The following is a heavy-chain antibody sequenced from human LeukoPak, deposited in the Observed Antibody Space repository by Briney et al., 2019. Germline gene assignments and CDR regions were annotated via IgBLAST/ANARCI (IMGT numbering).Heavy chain of an antibody. Sequence: GGSLRLSCAASGFTVSSNYMSWVRQAPGKGLEWVSVIYSSGSTYYADSVKGRFTISRDNSKNTLYLQMNSLRAEDTAVYYCARELDRGAYGYWGQGTLVTVSS. D-gene: IGHD3-16*01. V-gene: IGHV3-53*01. CDR3: ARELDRGAYGY. CDR1: GFTVSSNY. J-gene: IGHJ4*02. CDR2: IYSSGST.